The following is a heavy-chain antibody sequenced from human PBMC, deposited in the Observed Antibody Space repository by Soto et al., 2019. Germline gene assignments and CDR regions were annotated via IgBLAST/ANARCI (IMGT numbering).Heavy chain of an antibody. CDR3: ATRDPVTSVDY. J-gene: IGHJ4*02. D-gene: IGHD4-4*01. CDR1: GGSNSSYS. V-gene: IGHV4-4*09. Sequence: PSETLPLTCTVSGGSNSSYSLSWIRQRPGQGLEWIREIYRTGSPNYNPPLKSRVTISLDKSENQFSLKVTSLTAADTAVYYCATRDPVTSVDYWGQGTLVTVSS. CDR2: IYRTGSP.